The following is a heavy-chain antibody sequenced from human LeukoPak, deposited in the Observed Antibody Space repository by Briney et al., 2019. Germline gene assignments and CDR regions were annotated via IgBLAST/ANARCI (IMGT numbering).Heavy chain of an antibody. Sequence: SETLSLTCSVSGDSVSRSDSYWDWIRQPPGKGLEWIGTIYYSGRTYYNPSLKSRVTISVDTSKNQFSLKLSSVTAADTAVYYCARHRHIVATNDYWGQGTLVTVSS. J-gene: IGHJ4*02. CDR1: GDSVSRSDSY. V-gene: IGHV4-39*01. CDR2: IYYSGRT. D-gene: IGHD5-12*01. CDR3: ARHRHIVATNDY.